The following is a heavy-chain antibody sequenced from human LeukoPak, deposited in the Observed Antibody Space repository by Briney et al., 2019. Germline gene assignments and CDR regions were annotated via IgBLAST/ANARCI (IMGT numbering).Heavy chain of an antibody. Sequence: SETLSLTCTVSGGSMNSYSWSWIRQPPGKGVEWIANIYYSGSTNYNPSPKSRVTISIDTSKNQVSLKLSSVSAADTAVYYCARGTVSMYYMDVWGKGTTVTISS. J-gene: IGHJ6*03. D-gene: IGHD5/OR15-5a*01. CDR2: IYYSGST. V-gene: IGHV4-59*12. CDR3: ARGTVSMYYMDV. CDR1: GGSMNSYS.